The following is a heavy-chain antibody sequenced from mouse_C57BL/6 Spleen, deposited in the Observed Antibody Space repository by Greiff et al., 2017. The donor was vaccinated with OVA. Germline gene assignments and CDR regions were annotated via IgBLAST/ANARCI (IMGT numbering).Heavy chain of an antibody. J-gene: IGHJ4*01. CDR3: ARGWDGPMDY. Sequence: QVQLQQPGAELVRPGTSVKLSCKASGYTFTSYWMHWVKQRPGQGLEWIGVIVPSDSYTNYNQKFKGKATLTVDTSSSTAYMQLSSLTSEDSAVYYCARGWDGPMDYWGQGTSVTVSS. D-gene: IGHD4-1*01. CDR1: GYTFTSYW. CDR2: IVPSDSYT. V-gene: IGHV1-59*01.